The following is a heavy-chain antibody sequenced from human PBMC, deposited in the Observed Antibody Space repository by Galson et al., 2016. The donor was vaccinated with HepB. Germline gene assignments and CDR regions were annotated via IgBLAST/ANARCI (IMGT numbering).Heavy chain of an antibody. V-gene: IGHV3-74*01. Sequence: SLRLSCAASGFAFSSYWMHWVRQVPGKGLVWVSRLNTDGRTTNYADSVKGRFTISRDNAKNTLYLQMNSLRVEDTAVYYCAREGRTGTSSYMGYWGQGTLVTVSS. CDR2: LNTDGRTT. CDR1: GFAFSSYW. D-gene: IGHD2-2*01. J-gene: IGHJ4*02. CDR3: AREGRTGTSSYMGY.